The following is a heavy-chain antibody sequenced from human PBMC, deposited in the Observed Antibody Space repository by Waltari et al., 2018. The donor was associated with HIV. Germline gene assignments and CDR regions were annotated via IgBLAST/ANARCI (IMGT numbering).Heavy chain of an antibody. Sequence: QVQLIQSGAEVRKPGASVKVSCKVFGYTLTELSMHWVRQAPGTGLEWMGSLDPEDDETIYAQKFEGRVTMTEDTSTDAAYMELSSLTSEDTAVYYCATGGGTTSIQLYDLDVWGQGTTVTVSS. J-gene: IGHJ6*02. CDR3: ATGGGTTSIQLYDLDV. D-gene: IGHD1-1*01. CDR1: GYTLTELS. CDR2: LDPEDDET. V-gene: IGHV1-24*01.